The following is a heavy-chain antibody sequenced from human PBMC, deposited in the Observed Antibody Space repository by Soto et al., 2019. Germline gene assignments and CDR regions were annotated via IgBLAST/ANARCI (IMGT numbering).Heavy chain of an antibody. CDR3: ARTLDPATQYFDY. CDR2: IYDSGTT. Sequence: QLQLQESGSGLVKPSQTLSLTCAVSGGSMSSGGYSWSWIRQAPGKGLEWIGYIYDSGTTYYNPFRKSRSTMSVDRCKNQFSLELNSVTAADTAVYYCARTLDPATQYFDYWGQGTLVTV. V-gene: IGHV4-30-2*01. D-gene: IGHD5-18*01. CDR1: GGSMSSGGYS. J-gene: IGHJ4*02.